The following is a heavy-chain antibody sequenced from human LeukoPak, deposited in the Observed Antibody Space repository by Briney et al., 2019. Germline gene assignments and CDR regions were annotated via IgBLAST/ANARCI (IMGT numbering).Heavy chain of an antibody. D-gene: IGHD1/OR15-1a*01. CDR3: AKEGTASKPSDLDH. V-gene: IGHV3-23*01. CDR1: GFTFSSYT. Sequence: LGGSLRLSCVASGFTFSSYTMNWVRQAPGKGLEWVSVISGTGATTYADSVKGRFTISRDSSKNTVFLHMSSLRTEDTAVYYCAKEGTASKPSDLDHWGQGTLVTVSS. J-gene: IGHJ4*02. CDR2: ISGTGATT.